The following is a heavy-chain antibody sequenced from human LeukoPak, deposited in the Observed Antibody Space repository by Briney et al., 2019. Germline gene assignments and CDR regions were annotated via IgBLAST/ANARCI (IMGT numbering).Heavy chain of an antibody. D-gene: IGHD2-15*01. CDR2: IIPILGIA. V-gene: IGHV1-69*04. Sequence: PVKVSCKASGGTFSSYAISWVRQAPGQGLEWMGRIIPILGIANYAQKFQGRVTITADESTSTAYMELSSLRSEDTAVYYCARDQDCSGGSCYPVAYYGMDVWGQGTTVTVSS. CDR1: GGTFSSYA. J-gene: IGHJ6*02. CDR3: ARDQDCSGGSCYPVAYYGMDV.